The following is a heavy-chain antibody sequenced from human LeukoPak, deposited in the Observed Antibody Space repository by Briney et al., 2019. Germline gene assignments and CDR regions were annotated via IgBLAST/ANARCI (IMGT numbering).Heavy chain of an antibody. CDR1: GYTFTSYY. V-gene: IGHV1-46*01. CDR2: INPSGGST. J-gene: IGHJ3*02. CDR3: ARVTYSSTFDI. D-gene: IGHD6-13*01. Sequence: GASVQVSCKASGYTFTSYYMHWVRRAPGQGLEWMGIINPSGGSTSYAQKFQGRVTMTRDTSTSTVYMELSSLRSEDTAVYYCARVTYSSTFDIWGQGTMVTVSS.